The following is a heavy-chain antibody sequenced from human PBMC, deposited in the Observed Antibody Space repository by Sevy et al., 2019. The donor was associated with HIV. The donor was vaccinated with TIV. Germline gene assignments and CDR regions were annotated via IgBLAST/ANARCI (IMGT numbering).Heavy chain of an antibody. CDR3: AIVGLRYFSGSSVYQGDWFDP. D-gene: IGHD2-15*01. V-gene: IGHV1-24*01. CDR2: TDPQYGET. J-gene: IGHJ5*02. CDR1: GYTLTKLS. Sequence: ASVKVSCKVSGYTLTKLSIHWVRQAPGKGLEWMGNTDPQYGETIYAQNFQGRVTMTEDTSTDTAFMELSSLTSEDTALYYCAIVGLRYFSGSSVYQGDWFDPWVQGTLVTVSS.